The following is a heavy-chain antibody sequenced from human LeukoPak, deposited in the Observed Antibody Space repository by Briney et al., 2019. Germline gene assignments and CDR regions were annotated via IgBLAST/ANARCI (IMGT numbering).Heavy chain of an antibody. J-gene: IGHJ4*02. D-gene: IGHD4-17*01. CDR1: APTFSSYG. CDR3: ASDDPPSYGIDY. Sequence: PGPSLRLSRAPSAPTFSSYGTHWVRHAPGKGLEWVAVIWYDGSKKYYADSVKGRFTISRDNSKTTLYLQMNSRSGEDTAMYYCASDDPPSYGIDYWGQGTRVTVSS. CDR2: IWYDGSKK. V-gene: IGHV3-33*01.